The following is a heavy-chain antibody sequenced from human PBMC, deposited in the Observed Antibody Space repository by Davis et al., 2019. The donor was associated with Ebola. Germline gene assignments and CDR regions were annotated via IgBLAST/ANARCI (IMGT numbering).Heavy chain of an antibody. V-gene: IGHV3-73*01. CDR1: GFTFSGSA. CDR3: TQGGYDDY. D-gene: IGHD5-12*01. J-gene: IGHJ4*02. Sequence: GESLKISCAASGFTFSGSAMHWVRQASGKGLEWVGRIRSKANSYATAYAASVKGRFTISRDDSKNTAYLQMNSLKTEDTAVYYCTQGGYDDYWGQGTLVTVSS. CDR2: IRSKANSYAT.